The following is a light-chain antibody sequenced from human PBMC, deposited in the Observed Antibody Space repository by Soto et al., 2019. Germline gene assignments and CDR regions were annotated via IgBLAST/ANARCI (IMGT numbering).Light chain of an antibody. CDR3: QQSYITPRT. Sequence: DIQMTQSPYSLSASIGDRVTITCRASQSISSNLNWYQQKPGKAPNLLIYGASSLQSGGPSRFSGSGSGTDFTLIISSLQPEDFATYYCQQSYITPRTFGQGTKLEIK. CDR2: GAS. CDR1: QSISSN. V-gene: IGKV1-39*01. J-gene: IGKJ2*01.